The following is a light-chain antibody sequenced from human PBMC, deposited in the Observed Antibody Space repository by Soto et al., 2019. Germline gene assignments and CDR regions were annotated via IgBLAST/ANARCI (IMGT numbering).Light chain of an antibody. CDR3: QQYAAQSPWT. CDR2: KGS. J-gene: IGKJ1*01. V-gene: IGKV1-5*03. Sequence: DVQMTQSPSTLSASVGDKVTITCRASQSIRSTWLAWFQQRPGKAPNVRIYKGSTLASGVSSRFSGSGSGTEFTLTISSLQPDDFATYFCQQYAAQSPWTFGQGTRVE. CDR1: QSIRSTW.